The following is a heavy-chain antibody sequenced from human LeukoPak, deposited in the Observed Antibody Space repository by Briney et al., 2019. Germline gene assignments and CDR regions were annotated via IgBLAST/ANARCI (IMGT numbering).Heavy chain of an antibody. Sequence: SVKVSCKASGGTFSSYAISWVRQAPGQGLEWMGRIIPILGIANYAQKFQGRVTITADKSTSTAYMELSSLMSEDTAVYYCAREKPPIVVAPYYFDYWGQGTLVTVSS. V-gene: IGHV1-69*04. CDR2: IIPILGIA. CDR3: AREKPPIVVAPYYFDY. CDR1: GGTFSSYA. J-gene: IGHJ4*02. D-gene: IGHD3-22*01.